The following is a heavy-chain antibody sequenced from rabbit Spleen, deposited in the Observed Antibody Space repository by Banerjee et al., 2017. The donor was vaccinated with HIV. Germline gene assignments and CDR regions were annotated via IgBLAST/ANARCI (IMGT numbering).Heavy chain of an antibody. CDR3: VREVAMKFDL. V-gene: IGHV1S43*01. Sequence: QSLQESGGGLFQPGGSLALTCKASGFSFSSGYDMCWVRQAPGKGLEWIGCIWTSSGSTWYASWAKGRFTISRENTQNTVSLQLNSLTAADTATYFCVREVAMKFDLWGPGTLVTVS. J-gene: IGHJ4*01. D-gene: IGHD3-1*01. CDR2: IWTSSGST. CDR1: GFSFSSGYD.